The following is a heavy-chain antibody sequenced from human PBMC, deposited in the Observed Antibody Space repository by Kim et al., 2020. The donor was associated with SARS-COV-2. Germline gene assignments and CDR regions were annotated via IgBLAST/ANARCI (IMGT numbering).Heavy chain of an antibody. Sequence: SVKVSCKASGGTFSSYAISWVRQAPGQGLEWMGGIIPIFGTANYAQKFQGRVTITADESTSTAYMELSSLRSEDTAVYYCARDVFPGSYNGVSRLFWFDPWGQGTLVTVSS. CDR1: GGTFSSYA. V-gene: IGHV1-69*13. CDR2: IIPIFGTA. D-gene: IGHD1-26*01. J-gene: IGHJ5*02. CDR3: ARDVFPGSYNGVSRLFWFDP.